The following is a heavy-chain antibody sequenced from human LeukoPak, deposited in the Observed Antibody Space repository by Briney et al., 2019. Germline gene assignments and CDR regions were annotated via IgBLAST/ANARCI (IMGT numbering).Heavy chain of an antibody. CDR3: ARGYNWNYFDY. Sequence: ASVKVSCNASGYTFTGNYIHWVRQAPGQGHEWMGWIDPNSGAADYAQKFRGRVTMTGDTSINTAYMDLSRLRFDDTAVYYCARGYNWNYFDYWGQGTLVTVSS. J-gene: IGHJ4*02. D-gene: IGHD1-20*01. CDR2: IDPNSGAA. CDR1: GYTFTGNY. V-gene: IGHV1-2*02.